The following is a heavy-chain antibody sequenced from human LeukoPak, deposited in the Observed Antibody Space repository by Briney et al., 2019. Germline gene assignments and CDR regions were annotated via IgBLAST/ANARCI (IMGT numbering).Heavy chain of an antibody. J-gene: IGHJ4*02. Sequence: GRSLRLSCAASGFTFSSYAMHWVRQAPGKGLEWVAVISYDGSNKYYADSVKGRFTISRDNSKNTLYLQMNSLRAEDTAVYYCARDGPRYCSSTSCYAMFFVAGFDYWGQGTLVTVSS. V-gene: IGHV3-30*04. CDR2: ISYDGSNK. CDR3: ARDGPRYCSSTSCYAMFFVAGFDY. CDR1: GFTFSSYA. D-gene: IGHD2-2*01.